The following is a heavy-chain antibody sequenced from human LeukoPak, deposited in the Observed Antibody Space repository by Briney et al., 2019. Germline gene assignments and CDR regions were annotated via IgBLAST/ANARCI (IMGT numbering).Heavy chain of an antibody. CDR3: AREANYYDSSGYYYPSWFDP. CDR1: GYSISSGYY. V-gene: IGHV4-38-2*02. Sequence: SETLSLTCTVSGYSISSGYYWGWIRQPPGKGLEWIGRIYHSGSTYYNPSLKSRFTISVDTSKNQFSLKLSSVTAADTAVYYCAREANYYDSSGYYYPSWFDPWGQGTLVTVSS. CDR2: IYHSGST. D-gene: IGHD3-22*01. J-gene: IGHJ5*02.